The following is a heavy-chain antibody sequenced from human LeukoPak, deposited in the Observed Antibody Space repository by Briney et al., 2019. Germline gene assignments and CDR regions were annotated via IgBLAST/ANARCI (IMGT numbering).Heavy chain of an antibody. D-gene: IGHD6-13*01. V-gene: IGHV1-2*02. J-gene: IGHJ4*02. Sequence: ASVKVSCKASGYTFTGYYMHWVRQAPGQGLEWMGWINPNSGGTNCAQKFQGRVTMTRDTSISTAYMELSRLRSDDTAVYYCAREPTPGVYSSSWFFDYWGQGTLVTVSS. CDR2: INPNSGGT. CDR3: AREPTPGVYSSSWFFDY. CDR1: GYTFTGYY.